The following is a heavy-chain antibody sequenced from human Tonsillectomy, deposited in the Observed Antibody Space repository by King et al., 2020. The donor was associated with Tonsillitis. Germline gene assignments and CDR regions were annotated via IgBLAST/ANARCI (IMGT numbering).Heavy chain of an antibody. CDR1: GFTFSDSY. J-gene: IGHJ5*02. D-gene: IGHD2-2*01. CDR3: AREGSIVVVPAAGPNWFDP. V-gene: IGHV3-11*01. Sequence: VQLVESGGGLVKPGGSLRLSCTASGFTFSDSYMSWIRQAPGKGLEWVSYICSSGHTIYYAYSVKGRFTISRDNAKNSLYLQMNSLRARDTAVYYCAREGSIVVVPAAGPNWFDPWGQGTLVTVSS. CDR2: ICSSGHTI.